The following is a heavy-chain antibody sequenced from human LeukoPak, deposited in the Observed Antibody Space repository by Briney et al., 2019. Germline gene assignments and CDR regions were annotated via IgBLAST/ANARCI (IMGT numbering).Heavy chain of an antibody. CDR1: GGSISGYY. CDR2: VYDTGAT. V-gene: IGHV4-59*08. D-gene: IGHD1/OR15-1a*01. CDR3: ARLPLIATTRGGFDP. Sequence: SEALSLTCTVSGGSISGYYWSWIRQPPGKRLEGIGYVYDTGATNYNPSLKSRFNISIDTSKNQFSLYLSSVTAADTAVYYCARLPLIATTRGGFDPWGQGTLVTVSS. J-gene: IGHJ5*02.